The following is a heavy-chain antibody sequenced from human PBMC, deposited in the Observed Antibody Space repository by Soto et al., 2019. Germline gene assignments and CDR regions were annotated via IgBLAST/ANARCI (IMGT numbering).Heavy chain of an antibody. Sequence: GSLRLSCAASGFTFSSYAMSWVRQAPGKGLEWVSAISGSGGSTYYADSVKGRFTISRDNSKNTLYLQMNSLRAEDTAVYYCAAREYQLLLLYYYGMDVWGQGTTVTVSS. D-gene: IGHD2-2*01. V-gene: IGHV3-23*01. J-gene: IGHJ6*02. CDR2: ISGSGGST. CDR1: GFTFSSYA. CDR3: AAREYQLLLLYYYGMDV.